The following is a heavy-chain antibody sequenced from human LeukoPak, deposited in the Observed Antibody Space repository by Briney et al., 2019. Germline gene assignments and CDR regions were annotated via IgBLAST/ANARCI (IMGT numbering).Heavy chain of an antibody. J-gene: IGHJ4*02. Sequence: SETLSLTCAVYGGSLSGYYWSWIRQPPGKGLEWIGEINHSGSTNYNPSLKSRVTISVDTSKNQFSLKLSSVTAADTAVYYCARAKWSTSCYVYWGQGTLVTVSS. V-gene: IGHV4-34*01. CDR2: INHSGST. CDR3: ARAKWSTSCYVY. CDR1: GGSLSGYY. D-gene: IGHD2-2*01.